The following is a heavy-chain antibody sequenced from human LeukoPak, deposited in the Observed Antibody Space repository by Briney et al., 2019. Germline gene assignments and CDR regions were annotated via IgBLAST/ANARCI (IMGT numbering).Heavy chain of an antibody. CDR3: AREGLGVYYMDV. V-gene: IGHV3-21*01. CDR1: GFTFSSYS. J-gene: IGHJ6*03. CDR2: ISSSSSYI. D-gene: IGHD3-16*01. Sequence: GGSLRLSCAASGFTFSSYSMNWVRQAPGKGLEWVSSISSSSSYIYYADSVKGRFTISRDNAKNSLYLQMNSLRAGDTAVYYCAREGLGVYYMDVWGKGTTVTISS.